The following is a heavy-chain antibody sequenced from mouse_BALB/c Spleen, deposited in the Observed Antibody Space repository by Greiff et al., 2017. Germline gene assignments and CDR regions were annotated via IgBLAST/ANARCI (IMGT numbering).Heavy chain of an antibody. V-gene: IGHV1-87*01. D-gene: IGHD2-1*01. CDR1: GYTFTSYW. J-gene: IGHJ2*01. CDR2: IYPGDGDT. CDR3: AREESYYGNYGY. Sequence: VQLQQSGAELARPGASVKLSCKASGYTFTSYWMQWVKQRPGQGLEWIGAIYPGDGDTRYTQKFKGKATLTADKSSSTAYMQLSSLASEDSAVYYCAREESYYGNYGYWGQGTTLTVSS.